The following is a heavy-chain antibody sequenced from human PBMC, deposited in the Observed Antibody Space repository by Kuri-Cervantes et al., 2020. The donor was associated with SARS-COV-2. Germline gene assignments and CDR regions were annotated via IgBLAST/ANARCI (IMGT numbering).Heavy chain of an antibody. Sequence: GSLRLSCSVSGGSISGYYWSWLRQPPGKGLEWIAYMYNTADTYSNPSLSSRVTISLDTTKSLVSLKLTSVTAADTAVYYCARFRWFGELPTYYFDYWGQGALVTVSS. D-gene: IGHD3-10*01. CDR3: ARFRWFGELPTYYFDY. CDR1: GGSISGYY. V-gene: IGHV4-59*12. CDR2: MYNTADT. J-gene: IGHJ4*02.